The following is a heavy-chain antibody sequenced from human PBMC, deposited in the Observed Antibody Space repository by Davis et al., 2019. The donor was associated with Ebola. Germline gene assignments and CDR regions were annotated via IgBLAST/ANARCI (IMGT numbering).Heavy chain of an antibody. CDR1: GFSLSNSI. V-gene: IGHV3-30-3*01. D-gene: IGHD3-22*01. CDR3: AREGHSSGIAPDFDY. Sequence: PGGSLRLSCAASGFSLSNSIMHWVRQAPGKGLEWVAVTSHDENTKMYDDSVKGRFTISRDNSKNTVVLEMSSLRPEETAVYFCAREGHSSGIAPDFDYWGQGTLVTVSS. J-gene: IGHJ4*02. CDR2: TSHDENTK.